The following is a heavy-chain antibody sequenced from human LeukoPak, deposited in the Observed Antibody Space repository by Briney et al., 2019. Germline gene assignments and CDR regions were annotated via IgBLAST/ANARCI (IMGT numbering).Heavy chain of an antibody. V-gene: IGHV5-51*01. CDR3: ARLNDWYFDL. D-gene: IGHD3-16*01. Sequence: GESLKISCQGSGYTFSNNWIGWVRQMPGKGLEWMGIIYPGDSDTRYSPSFQGQVSISADKSISTAYLQWSSLKASDTAMYCGARLNDWYFDLWGRGTLVTVSS. CDR1: GYTFSNNW. CDR2: IYPGDSDT. J-gene: IGHJ2*01.